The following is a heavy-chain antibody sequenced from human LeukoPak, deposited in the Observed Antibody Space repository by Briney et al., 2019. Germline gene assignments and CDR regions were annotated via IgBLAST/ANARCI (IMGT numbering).Heavy chain of an antibody. CDR2: ISSSGSTI. CDR3: ARGSADYSWYMDV. J-gene: IGHJ6*03. V-gene: IGHV3-11*01. Sequence: GGSLRLYCAASGFTFSDYYMRWIRQAPGKGLEWVSYISSSGSTIYYADSVKGRFTISRDNAENSLYLQMNSLRAEDTAVYYCARGSADYSWYMDVWGKGTTVTVSS. CDR1: GFTFSDYY. D-gene: IGHD5-12*01.